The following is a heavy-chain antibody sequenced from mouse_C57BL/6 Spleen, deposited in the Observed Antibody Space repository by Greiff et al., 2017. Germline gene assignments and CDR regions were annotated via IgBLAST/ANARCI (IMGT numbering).Heavy chain of an antibody. CDR3: ARGGTAQAHFDY. V-gene: IGHV1-80*01. Sequence: VQLQQSGAELVKPGASVKISCKASGYAFSSYWMNWVKQRPGKGLEWIGQIYPGDGDTNYNGKFKGKATLTADKSSSTAYMQLSSLTSEDSAVYFCARGGTAQAHFDYWGQGTTLTVSS. CDR1: GYAFSSYW. J-gene: IGHJ2*01. CDR2: IYPGDGDT. D-gene: IGHD3-2*02.